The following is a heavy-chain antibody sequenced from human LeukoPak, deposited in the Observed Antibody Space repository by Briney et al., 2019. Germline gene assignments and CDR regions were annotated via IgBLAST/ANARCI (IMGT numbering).Heavy chain of an antibody. CDR3: ARIPSSSSADFDY. D-gene: IGHD6-6*01. Sequence: ASVKVSCKASGYTFTGYYMHWVRQAPGQGLEWMGWINPNSGGTNYAQKFQGRVTMTRDTSISTAYMELSRLRSDDTAVYYCARIPSSSSADFDYWGQGTLVTVSS. J-gene: IGHJ4*02. CDR1: GYTFTGYY. CDR2: INPNSGGT. V-gene: IGHV1-2*02.